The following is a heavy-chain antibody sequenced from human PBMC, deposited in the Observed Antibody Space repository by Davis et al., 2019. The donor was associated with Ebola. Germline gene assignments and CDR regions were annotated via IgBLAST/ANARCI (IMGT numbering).Heavy chain of an antibody. V-gene: IGHV1-69*13. CDR2: IIPILGTP. CDR3: ARDGLMLPGVIDGFDI. CDR1: GYTFTGHY. Sequence: SVKVSCKASGYTFTGHYVHWVRQSPGQGLEWMGGIIPILGTPSYAQKFQGRLTIVADESTSTAFMELSGLRSDDTAVYFCARDGLMLPGVIDGFDIWGQGTKVTVSS. J-gene: IGHJ3*02. D-gene: IGHD3-10*01.